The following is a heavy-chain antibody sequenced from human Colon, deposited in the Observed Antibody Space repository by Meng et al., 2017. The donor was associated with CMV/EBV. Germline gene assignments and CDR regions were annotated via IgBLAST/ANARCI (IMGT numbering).Heavy chain of an antibody. CDR3: AKDQEPRDGYNITVDC. CDR2: IHYDGSNQ. V-gene: IGHV3-30*02. J-gene: IGHJ4*02. D-gene: IGHD5-24*01. Sequence: GGSLRLSCAASGFTFSSFGMHWVRQAPGKGLEWVTFIHYDGSNQYYADSVRGRFTISRDTLKNTLYLQMSSLRLEDTAVYYCAKDQEPRDGYNITVDCWGQGTLVTVSS. CDR1: GFTFSSFG.